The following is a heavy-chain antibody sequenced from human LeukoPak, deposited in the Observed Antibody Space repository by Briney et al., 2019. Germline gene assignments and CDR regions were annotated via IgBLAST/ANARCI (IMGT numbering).Heavy chain of an antibody. V-gene: IGHV1-2*02. CDR2: INPNSGGT. D-gene: IGHD6-13*01. J-gene: IGHJ4*02. CDR3: ASGSSSWYVGY. CDR1: XYTFTXYY. Sequence: XXXXYTFTXYYMHWVRQAPGQGLEWMGWINPNSGGTNYAQKFQGRVTMTRDTSISTAYMELSRLRSDDTAVYYCASGSSSWYVGYWGQGTLVTVSS.